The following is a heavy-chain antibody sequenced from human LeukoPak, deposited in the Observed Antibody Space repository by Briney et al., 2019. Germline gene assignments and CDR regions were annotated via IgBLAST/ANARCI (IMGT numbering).Heavy chain of an antibody. CDR2: INPNSGGT. D-gene: IGHD3-10*01. V-gene: IGHV1-2*02. Sequence: GASVKVSCKASGYTFTGYYMHWVRQAPGQGLEWMGWINPNSGGTNYAQKFQGRVTMTRDTSISTAYMELSRLRSDDTAVYYCARDWARDYYGSGSPNAYWGQGTLVTVSS. J-gene: IGHJ4*02. CDR3: ARDWARDYYGSGSPNAY. CDR1: GYTFTGYY.